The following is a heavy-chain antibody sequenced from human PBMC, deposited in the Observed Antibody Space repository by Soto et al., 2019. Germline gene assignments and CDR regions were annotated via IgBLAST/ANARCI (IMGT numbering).Heavy chain of an antibody. V-gene: IGHV1-18*01. CDR1: GYTFTSYG. Sequence: ALVKLSCKASGYTFTSYGISLVRQAPEQGLEWMGWISAYNGNTNYAQKLQGRVTMTTDTSTSTAYMELRSLRSDDTAVYYCATGYYSSGWYDAFDIWAKGQWSPSPQ. CDR3: ATGYYSSGWYDAFDI. J-gene: IGHJ3*02. D-gene: IGHD6-19*01. CDR2: ISAYNGNT.